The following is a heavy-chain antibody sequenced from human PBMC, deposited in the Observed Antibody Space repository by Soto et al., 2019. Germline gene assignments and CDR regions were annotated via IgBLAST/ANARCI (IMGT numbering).Heavy chain of an antibody. J-gene: IGHJ3*02. Sequence: ASVKVSCKASGYTFTSYYINWVRQATGQGLEWMGWMNPNSGNTGYAQKFQGRVTMTRNTSISTAYMELSSLRSEDTAVYYCARGLGADIVATIFSFRVAFDIWGQGTIVTVS. V-gene: IGHV1-8*01. CDR1: GYTFTSYY. D-gene: IGHD5-12*01. CDR2: MNPNSGNT. CDR3: ARGLGADIVATIFSFRVAFDI.